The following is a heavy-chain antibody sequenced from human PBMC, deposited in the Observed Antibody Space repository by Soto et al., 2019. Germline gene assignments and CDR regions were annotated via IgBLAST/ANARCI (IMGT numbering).Heavy chain of an antibody. V-gene: IGHV6-1*01. CDR3: ARGEQYSGRIFDY. Sequence: SQTLSLTCAITGDSVSSNSAGWSWVRQSPSRGLEWLGRTYYRSKWYYEYAVSVRGRITIKPDTSKNQYSLQLNSVTPEDTAVYFCARGEQYSGRIFDYWGQGTTVTVYS. J-gene: IGHJ4*01. CDR2: TYYRSKWYY. D-gene: IGHD1-26*01. CDR1: GDSVSSNSAG.